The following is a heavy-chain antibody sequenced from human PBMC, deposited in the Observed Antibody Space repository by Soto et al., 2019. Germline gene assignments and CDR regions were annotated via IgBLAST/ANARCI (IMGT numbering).Heavy chain of an antibody. CDR2: VYYSGN. CDR1: GGSISSYY. D-gene: IGHD1-26*01. CDR3: ARMPYTGSNPPFDY. J-gene: IGHJ4*02. Sequence: TLSLTCTVSGGSISSYYWSWIRQPPGKGLEMIGYVYYSGNIYNPSLTSRVTISLDTSRNQFSLKLNSVTAADTAVYYCARMPYTGSNPPFDYWGRGTLVTVSS. V-gene: IGHV4-59*01.